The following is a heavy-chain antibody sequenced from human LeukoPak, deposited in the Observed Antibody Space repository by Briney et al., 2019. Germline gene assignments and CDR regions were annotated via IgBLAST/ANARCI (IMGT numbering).Heavy chain of an antibody. CDR2: IYSGGTT. Sequence: GGSLRLSCAASGFSVGHNYMSRFRQAPGKGLEWVSVIYSGGTTESADSVRGRFTISRDSSKNTLYLQMNSLRAEDTAVYYCATAPSSLVDYWGQGTLVTVSS. D-gene: IGHD2-2*01. V-gene: IGHV3-53*01. CDR1: GFSVGHNY. CDR3: ATAPSSLVDY. J-gene: IGHJ4*02.